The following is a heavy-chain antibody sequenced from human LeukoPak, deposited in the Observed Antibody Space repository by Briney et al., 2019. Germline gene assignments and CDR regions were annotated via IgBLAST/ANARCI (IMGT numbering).Heavy chain of an antibody. V-gene: IGHV1-46*01. J-gene: IGHJ4*02. Sequence: ASVKVSCKASGYTFTSNYIHWVRLAPGQGLEWMGMIYPRDGSTSYAQKFQGRVTVTRDTSTSTVHMELSGLRSEDTAVYYCARDQEGFDYWGQGTLVTVSS. CDR3: ARDQEGFDY. CDR1: GYTFTSNY. CDR2: IYPRDGST.